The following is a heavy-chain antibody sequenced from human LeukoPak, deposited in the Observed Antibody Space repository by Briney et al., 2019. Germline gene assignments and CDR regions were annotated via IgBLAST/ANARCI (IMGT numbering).Heavy chain of an antibody. D-gene: IGHD3-10*01. J-gene: IGHJ4*02. Sequence: GRSLSLSCAASGFAFDDYEMNWVPQAPGKGLAWVSGISWNSCSIRYATSVKGRFTISSDNANNSLYLLMNSLRAKDMALYYCATGNGYWGQGTLVTVSS. CDR3: ATGNGY. CDR2: ISWNSCSI. V-gene: IGHV3-9*03. CDR1: GFAFDDYE.